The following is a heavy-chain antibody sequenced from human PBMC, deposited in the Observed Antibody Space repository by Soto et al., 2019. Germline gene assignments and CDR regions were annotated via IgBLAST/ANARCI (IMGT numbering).Heavy chain of an antibody. D-gene: IGHD6-13*01. CDR2: ISSSSSYI. V-gene: IGHV3-21*01. J-gene: IGHJ4*02. CDR1: GFTFSSYS. CDR3: ARWGYGGEEAGTR. Sequence: GGSLRLSCAASGFTFSSYSMNWVRQAPGKGLEWVSSISSSSSYIYYADSVKGRFTISRDNAKNSLYLQMNSLRAEDTAVYYCARWGYGGEEAGTRWGQGTLVTVSS.